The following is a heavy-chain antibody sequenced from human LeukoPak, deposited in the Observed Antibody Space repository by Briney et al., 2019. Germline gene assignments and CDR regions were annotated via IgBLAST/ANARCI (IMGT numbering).Heavy chain of an antibody. CDR2: ISSGSGYI. CDR1: GFTFSGYS. CDR3: ARDGEGTSLSFFDY. V-gene: IGHV3-21*01. J-gene: IGHJ4*02. D-gene: IGHD3-10*01. Sequence: SGGSLRLSWAASGFTFSGYSLNWVRPAPGEGLEWVSSISSGSGYIYYADSVKGRFTISRDNAKTSLYLQMNSLRAEDTAVYYCARDGEGTSLSFFDYWGLGTLVTVSA.